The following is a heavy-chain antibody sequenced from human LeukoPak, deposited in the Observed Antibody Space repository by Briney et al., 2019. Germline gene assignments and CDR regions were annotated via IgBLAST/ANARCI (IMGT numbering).Heavy chain of an antibody. V-gene: IGHV3-23*01. CDR1: GFNFRNYA. Sequence: GASLRLPCAASGFNFRNYALSWVRQAPGQGPEWVSAITGSGDTTYYANSVKGRFTVSRDNSKTTLYVEMNTLRAEDTAVYYCAKWGDYDILAGYYVSDFWGQGTLVTVSS. CDR3: AKWGDYDILAGYYVSDF. D-gene: IGHD3-9*01. CDR2: ITGSGDTT. J-gene: IGHJ4*02.